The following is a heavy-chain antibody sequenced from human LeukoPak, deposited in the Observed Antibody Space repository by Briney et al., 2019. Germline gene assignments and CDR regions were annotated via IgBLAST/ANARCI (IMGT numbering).Heavy chain of an antibody. J-gene: IGHJ4*02. V-gene: IGHV4-39*01. CDR2: IYYSGST. D-gene: IGHD1-20*01. CDR3: TRRITGTTSDSFDY. Sequence: SETLSLTCTVSGVSISSSSYYWGWIRQPPGKGLEWIGSIYYSGSTYYNPSLKSRVTISVDTSKNQFSLKLSSVTAADTAVYYCTRRITGTTSDSFDYWGQGSLVTVSS. CDR1: GVSISSSSYY.